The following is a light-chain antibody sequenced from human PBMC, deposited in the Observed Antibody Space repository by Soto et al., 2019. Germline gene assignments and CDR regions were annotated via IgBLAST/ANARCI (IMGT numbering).Light chain of an antibody. J-gene: IGKJ3*01. V-gene: IGKV1-27*01. CDR1: QGISSS. CDR2: AAS. CDR3: REYYSPPFT. Sequence: DIQMTQSPSSLSASVGDRVTITCRASQGISSSLAWYQHKPCKVPELLIYAASTLNSGVPSRFSGSGSGTDFPLTISSLQPEDVATYYCREYYSPPFTFGPGTNVNFK.